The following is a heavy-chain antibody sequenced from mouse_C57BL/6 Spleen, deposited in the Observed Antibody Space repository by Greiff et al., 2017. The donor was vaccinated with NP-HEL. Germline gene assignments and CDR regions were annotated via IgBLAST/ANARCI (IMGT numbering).Heavy chain of an antibody. Sequence: VQLHQSGPGLVQPSQSLSITCTVSGFSLTSYGVHWVRQSPGKGLEWLGVIWSGGSTDYNAAFISRLSISKDNSKSQVFFKMNSLQADDTAIYYCASYYYGSSFAYWGQGTLVTVSA. CDR3: ASYYYGSSFAY. CDR1: GFSLTSYG. D-gene: IGHD1-1*01. J-gene: IGHJ3*01. CDR2: IWSGGST. V-gene: IGHV2-2*01.